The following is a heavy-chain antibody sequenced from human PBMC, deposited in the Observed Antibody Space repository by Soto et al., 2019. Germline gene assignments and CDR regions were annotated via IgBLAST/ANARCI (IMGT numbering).Heavy chain of an antibody. Sequence: TGGSRRLSCAASGFTFSSYAMHWVRQAPGKGPEWVAVISYDGSNKYSADSVKGRFTISRDNSKNTLYLQMNSLRAEDTAVYYCARDSLNYYYYGMDVWGQGTTVTSP. J-gene: IGHJ6*02. V-gene: IGHV3-30-3*01. CDR2: ISYDGSNK. CDR3: ARDSLNYYYYGMDV. CDR1: GFTFSSYA.